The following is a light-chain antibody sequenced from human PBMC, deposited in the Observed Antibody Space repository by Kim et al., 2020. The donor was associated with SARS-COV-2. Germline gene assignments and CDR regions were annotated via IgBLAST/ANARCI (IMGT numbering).Light chain of an antibody. CDR3: QQSDSTPWT. CDR1: QRIDTY. CDR2: TAS. J-gene: IGKJ1*01. Sequence: DIQMTQSPSSLSASIGDRVTITCRASQRIDTYLNWYQQKPGKAPKFLIYTASTLQSGVPSRFSGSGSGTDFTLTIRSLQPEDSATYYCQQSDSTPWTFGQGTKVDIK. V-gene: IGKV1-39*01.